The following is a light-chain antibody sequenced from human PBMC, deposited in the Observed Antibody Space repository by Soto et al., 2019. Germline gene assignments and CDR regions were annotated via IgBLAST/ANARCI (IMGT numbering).Light chain of an antibody. V-gene: IGKV3-15*01. CDR3: QQYNSWPLT. J-gene: IGKJ4*01. CDR1: QSISTK. Sequence: EIVLAQSPATLSLSPGERATLSCRASQSISTKLAWYQRKPGQAPRLLIYGASTRATGVPARFSGSGSGTEFTLSISSLQSEHFAVYYCQQYNSWPLTFGG. CDR2: GAS.